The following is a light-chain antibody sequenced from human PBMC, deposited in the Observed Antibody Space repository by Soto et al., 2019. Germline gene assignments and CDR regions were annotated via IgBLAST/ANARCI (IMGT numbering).Light chain of an antibody. CDR2: DVS. Sequence: QSALTQPRSVSGSPGQSVTISCTGTSSDVGGYNYVSWYQQHPGKAPKLMIYDVSKRPSGVPDRFSGFKSGNTASLTISGFQAEDGADYSCCSHAGTYIYVFGTGTKLTVL. CDR1: SSDVGGYNY. J-gene: IGLJ1*01. V-gene: IGLV2-11*01. CDR3: CSHAGTYIYV.